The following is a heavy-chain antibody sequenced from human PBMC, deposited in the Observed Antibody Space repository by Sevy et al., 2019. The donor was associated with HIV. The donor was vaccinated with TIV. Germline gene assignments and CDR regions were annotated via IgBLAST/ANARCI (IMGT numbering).Heavy chain of an antibody. J-gene: IGHJ3*01. CDR3: ARASRSTSGAFDF. CDR2: MNPDSGNT. Sequence: ASVKVSCKASGYTFTNNDINWVRQAAGQGLEWMGWMNPDSGNTGYTQKFQGRVTMTRDTVISTAHMELSSLRSEDTAVYYCARASRSTSGAFDFWGQGTMVTVSS. CDR1: GYTFTNND. V-gene: IGHV1-8*01. D-gene: IGHD2-2*01.